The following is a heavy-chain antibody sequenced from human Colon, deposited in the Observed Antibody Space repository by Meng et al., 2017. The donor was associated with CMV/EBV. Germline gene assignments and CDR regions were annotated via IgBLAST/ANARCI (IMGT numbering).Heavy chain of an antibody. V-gene: IGHV3-30*02. D-gene: IGHD4-23*01. Sequence: FTFSSYGMHWVRQAPGKGLEWVAFIRYDGSNKYYADSVKGRFTISRDNSKNTLYLQMNSLRAEDTAVYYCAKDSTYYGGNFEGVDYWGQGTLVTVSS. CDR2: IRYDGSNK. CDR3: AKDSTYYGGNFEGVDY. CDR1: FTFSSYG. J-gene: IGHJ4*02.